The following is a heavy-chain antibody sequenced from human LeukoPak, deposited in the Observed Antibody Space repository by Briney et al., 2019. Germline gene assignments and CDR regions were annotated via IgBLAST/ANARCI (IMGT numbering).Heavy chain of an antibody. CDR1: GFTFSSYW. J-gene: IGHJ4*02. CDR3: ARVQLGVGADG. CDR2: INSDGSFT. Sequence: GGSLRLSCAASGFTFSSYWMHWVRQAPGKGLVWVSRINSDGSFTTYADSVKGRFTISRDNAKNMLYLQMNSLRAEDTAVYYCARVQLGVGADGWGQGTLVTVS. D-gene: IGHD1-26*01. V-gene: IGHV3-74*01.